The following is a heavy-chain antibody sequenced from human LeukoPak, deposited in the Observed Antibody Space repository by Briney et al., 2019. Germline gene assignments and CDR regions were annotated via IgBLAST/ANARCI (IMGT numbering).Heavy chain of an antibody. CDR1: GGTFSSYA. CDR2: IIPIFGTA. J-gene: IGHJ5*02. Sequence: SVKVSCKASGGTFSSYAINWVRQAPGQGLEWMGRIIPIFGTANYAQKFQGRVTITADKSTSTAYMELSSLRSEDTAVYYCARSVEENWFDPWGQGTLVTVSS. D-gene: IGHD2-15*01. CDR3: ARSVEENWFDP. V-gene: IGHV1-69*06.